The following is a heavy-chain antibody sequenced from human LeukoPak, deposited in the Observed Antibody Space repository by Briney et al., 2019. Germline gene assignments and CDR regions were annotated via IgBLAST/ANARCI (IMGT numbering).Heavy chain of an antibody. J-gene: IGHJ4*02. Sequence: SETLCLSCAVYGGSVSGYFWSWIRQPPEKGLEWVAEIRHGGRTHYSSSLQRRGSMSADTTTKQSALNLNTVTAADTAVYYCARVPIRFLQPLDYWGQGILVPVSS. V-gene: IGHV4-34*01. CDR2: IRHGGRT. CDR1: GGSVSGYF. CDR3: ARVPIRFLQPLDY. D-gene: IGHD3-3*01.